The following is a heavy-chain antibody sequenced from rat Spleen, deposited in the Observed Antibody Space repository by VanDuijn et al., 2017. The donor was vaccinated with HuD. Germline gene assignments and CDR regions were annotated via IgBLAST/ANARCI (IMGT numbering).Heavy chain of an antibody. CDR3: ATAGSRISRFAY. J-gene: IGHJ3*01. V-gene: IGHV5-17*01. CDR2: ISSGGGIT. Sequence: EVQLVESGGGLVQPGKSLKFSCTASRFTFSDYAMAWVRQAPKKGLEWVASISSGGGITDYRDSVKGRFAISRDTAKSTLYLQMDSLGSEDTATYYCATAGSRISRFAYWGQGTLVTVSS. CDR1: RFTFSDYA. D-gene: IGHD2-7*01.